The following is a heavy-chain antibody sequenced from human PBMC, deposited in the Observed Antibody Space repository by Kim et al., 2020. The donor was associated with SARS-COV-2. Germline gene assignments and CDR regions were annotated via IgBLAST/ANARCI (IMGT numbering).Heavy chain of an antibody. J-gene: IGHJ3*02. CDR1: GFTFSSYS. D-gene: IGHD6-6*01. CDR2: ISSSSSYI. Sequence: GGSLRLSCAASGFTFSSYSMNWVRQAPGKGLEWVSSISSSSSYIYYADSVKGRFTISRDNAKNSLYLQMNSLRAEDTAVYYCARRISSIAARPPDAFDIWGQGTMVTVSS. CDR3: ARRISSIAARPPDAFDI. V-gene: IGHV3-21*01.